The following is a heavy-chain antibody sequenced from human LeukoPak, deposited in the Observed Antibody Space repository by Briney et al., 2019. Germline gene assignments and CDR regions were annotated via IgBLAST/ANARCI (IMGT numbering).Heavy chain of an antibody. J-gene: IGHJ6*03. V-gene: IGHV4-4*07. CDR1: GGSISSYY. Sequence: SETLSLTCTVSGGSISSYYWSWIRQPAGEGLEWIGRIYTSGSTNYNPSLKSRVTMSVDTSKNQFSLKLSSVTAADTAVYYCARDTPIVVVPAAPPHYYMDVWGKGTTVTVSS. CDR2: IYTSGST. CDR3: ARDTPIVVVPAAPPHYYMDV. D-gene: IGHD2-2*01.